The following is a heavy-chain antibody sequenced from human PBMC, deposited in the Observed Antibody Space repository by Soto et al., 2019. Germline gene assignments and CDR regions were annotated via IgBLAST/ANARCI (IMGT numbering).Heavy chain of an antibody. D-gene: IGHD2-15*01. J-gene: IGHJ4*02. V-gene: IGHV4-39*02. Sequence: QLQLQESGPGLVKPSETLSLTCTVSGGSISSSSYYWGWIRQPPGKGLEWIGRIYYSGNTYYTPSHKSRVTIYVDTSKNQFSLTLSSVTAADTAVYYCAREVGRYCTGGSCQVDYWGQGTLVTVSS. CDR2: IYYSGNT. CDR3: AREVGRYCTGGSCQVDY. CDR1: GGSISSSSYY.